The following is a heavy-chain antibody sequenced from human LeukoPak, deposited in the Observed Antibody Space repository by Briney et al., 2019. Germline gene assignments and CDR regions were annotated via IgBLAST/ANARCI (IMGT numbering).Heavy chain of an antibody. D-gene: IGHD6-6*01. CDR1: GFPFSSSG. Sequence: GGSLRLSCAASGFPFSSSGMHWVLQAPGKGLEWVTFIHADGNSKYYADSVEGRFTVSRDSPKNTLSLQMNSLRVEDTAVYYCARSLTAREYFQHWGQGTLVTVSS. J-gene: IGHJ1*01. CDR2: IHADGNSK. V-gene: IGHV3-30*02. CDR3: ARSLTAREYFQH.